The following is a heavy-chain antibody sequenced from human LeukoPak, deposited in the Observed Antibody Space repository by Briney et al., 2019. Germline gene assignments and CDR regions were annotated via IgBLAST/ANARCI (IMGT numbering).Heavy chain of an antibody. J-gene: IGHJ4*02. Sequence: GGSLRLSCAASGFTFSSYWMHWVRQAPGKGLVWVSRIKSDGSSISYADSVKGRFTISRDNAKNSLYLQMNSLRAEDTAVYYCARPGDGSDTHTFDYWGQGTLVTVSS. D-gene: IGHD3-10*01. CDR1: GFTFSSYW. CDR3: ARPGDGSDTHTFDY. CDR2: IKSDGSSI. V-gene: IGHV3-74*01.